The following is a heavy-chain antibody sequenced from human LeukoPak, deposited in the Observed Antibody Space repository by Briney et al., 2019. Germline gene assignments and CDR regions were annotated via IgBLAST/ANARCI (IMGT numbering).Heavy chain of an antibody. CDR1: GFTFSSYA. CDR2: ISGSGGST. CDR3: ATGDRRGGGPIPGY. V-gene: IGHV3-23*01. J-gene: IGHJ4*02. Sequence: GGSLRLSCAASGFTFSSYAMSWVRQAPGKGLEWVSAISGSGGSTYYADSVKGRFTISRDNSKNTLYLQMNSLRAEDTAVYYCATGDRRGGGPIPGYWGQGTLVTVSS. D-gene: IGHD2-21*01.